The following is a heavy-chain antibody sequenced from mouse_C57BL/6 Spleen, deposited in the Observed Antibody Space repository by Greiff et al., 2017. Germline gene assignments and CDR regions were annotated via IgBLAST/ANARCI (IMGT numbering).Heavy chain of an antibody. V-gene: IGHV1-76*01. CDR1: GYTFTDYY. Sequence: QVQLQQSGAELVRPGASVKLSCKASGYTFTDYYINWVKQRPGQGLEWIARIYPGSGNTYYNEKFKGKATLTAEKSSSTAYMQLSSLTSEDSAVYFGARGLRGFYYAMDYWGQGTSVTVAS. CDR2: IYPGSGNT. D-gene: IGHD2-2*01. CDR3: ARGLRGFYYAMDY. J-gene: IGHJ4*01.